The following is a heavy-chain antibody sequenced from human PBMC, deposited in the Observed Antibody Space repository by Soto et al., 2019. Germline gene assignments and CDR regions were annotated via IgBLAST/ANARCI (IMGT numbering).Heavy chain of an antibody. Sequence: GASVKVSCKASGYTFTGYYMHWVRQAPGQGLEWMGWINPNSGGTNYAQKFQGWVTMTRDTSISTAYMELSRLRSDDTAVYYCARDPITGTMAGEHYYYGMDVWGQGTTVTVSS. V-gene: IGHV1-2*04. J-gene: IGHJ6*02. CDR2: INPNSGGT. CDR1: GYTFTGYY. CDR3: ARDPITGTMAGEHYYYGMDV. D-gene: IGHD1-7*01.